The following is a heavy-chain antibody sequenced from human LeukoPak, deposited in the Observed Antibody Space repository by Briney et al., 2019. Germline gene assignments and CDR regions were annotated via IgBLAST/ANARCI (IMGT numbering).Heavy chain of an antibody. Sequence: GGSLRLSCAASGFTFNSYSMNWVRRAPGKGLEWVSYISSSRSIIYYADSVKGRFTISRDNAKNSLYLQMNSLRAEDTAEYYCARDGTTVTTSGALDAFDLWGQGTMVTVSS. D-gene: IGHD4-17*01. V-gene: IGHV3-48*01. CDR2: ISSSRSII. CDR1: GFTFNSYS. CDR3: ARDGTTVTTSGALDAFDL. J-gene: IGHJ3*01.